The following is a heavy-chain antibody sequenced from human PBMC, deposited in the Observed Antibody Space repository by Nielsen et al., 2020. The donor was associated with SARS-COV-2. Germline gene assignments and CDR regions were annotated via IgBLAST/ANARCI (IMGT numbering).Heavy chain of an antibody. V-gene: IGHV3-7*01. J-gene: IGHJ6*03. CDR3: ARGRCTSYNCAKLGGYMDV. CDR2: IKSDGTEK. Sequence: GESLKISCAASGFTFGDYWMSWVRQAPGKRLEWVANIKSDGTEKYYVDSVKGRFTISRDNSKNTLFLQMNNLRAEDTAVYYCARGRCTSYNCAKLGGYMDVWGKGTTVTVSS. D-gene: IGHD1-1*01. CDR1: GFTFGDYW.